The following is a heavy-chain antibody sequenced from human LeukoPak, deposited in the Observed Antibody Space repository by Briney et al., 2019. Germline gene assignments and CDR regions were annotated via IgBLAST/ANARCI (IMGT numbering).Heavy chain of an antibody. CDR2: ISVQNGNT. Sequence: ASVKVSCKAPGYSFTNYGIARVRQAPGQGLERMGHISVQNGNTKSAKKFDGRVTMTTDTSTSTAYMELRSLGSDDTAVYYCARDHDSSGYYQSRFDYWGQGTLVIVSS. V-gene: IGHV1-18*01. J-gene: IGHJ4*02. D-gene: IGHD3-22*01. CDR1: GYSFTNYG. CDR3: ARDHDSSGYYQSRFDY.